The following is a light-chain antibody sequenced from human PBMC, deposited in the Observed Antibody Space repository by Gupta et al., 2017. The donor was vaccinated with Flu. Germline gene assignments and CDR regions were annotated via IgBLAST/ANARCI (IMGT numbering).Light chain of an antibody. CDR1: QGVNNY. CDR2: DAS. V-gene: IGKV3D-11*01. Sequence: EIVLTQSPGTLSLSPGERATLSCRASQGVNNYLAWYQHKSGQAPRLLISDASFRATGVTARFSGSGDGTDFTLTISSLEPEDFAVYYCQVRNSGPPTITFGQGTRLEIK. CDR3: QVRNSGPPTIT. J-gene: IGKJ5*01.